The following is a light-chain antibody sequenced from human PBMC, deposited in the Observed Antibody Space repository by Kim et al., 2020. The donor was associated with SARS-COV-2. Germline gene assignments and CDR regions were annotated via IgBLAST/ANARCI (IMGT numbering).Light chain of an antibody. CDR1: QDIGNA. CDR3: QQYDNLQIT. Sequence: ASVGDRVTITCQASQDIGNALNWYQQKQGKAPKLLIYDASNLETGVPSRFSGGGSGTDFTFTISRLQPEDIATYYCQQYDNLQITFGQGTRLEIK. CDR2: DAS. V-gene: IGKV1-33*01. J-gene: IGKJ5*01.